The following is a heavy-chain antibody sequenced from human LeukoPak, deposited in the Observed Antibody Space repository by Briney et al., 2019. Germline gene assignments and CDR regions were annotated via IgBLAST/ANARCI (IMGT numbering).Heavy chain of an antibody. CDR2: INPAGTPI. V-gene: IGHV3-48*03. CDR1: GFSFSTSR. D-gene: IGHD3-22*01. J-gene: IGHJ1*01. CDR3: ARARGYSESGGYPVFDL. Sequence: GGSLRLSCEASGFSFSTSRMNWVRQAPGKGLEWVAYINPAGTPIHYADSVGGRFTISRDSAKNSLFLQMDGLRAEDTVVYYCARARGYSESGGYPVFDLWGQGALVTVSS.